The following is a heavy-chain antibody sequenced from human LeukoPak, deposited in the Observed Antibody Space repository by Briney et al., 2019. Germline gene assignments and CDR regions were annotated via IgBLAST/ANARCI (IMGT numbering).Heavy chain of an antibody. Sequence: PSETLSLTCTVSGGSISSGDYYWSWIRQPPGKGLEWIGYIYYNGSTYYNPSLKSRVTISVDTSKSQFSLKLSSVTAADTAVYYCARDGVRSYDILTGYYTPGWYFDLWGRGTLVTVSS. CDR1: GGSISSGDYY. CDR3: ARDGVRSYDILTGYYTPGWYFDL. CDR2: IYYNGST. V-gene: IGHV4-30-4*08. D-gene: IGHD3-9*01. J-gene: IGHJ2*01.